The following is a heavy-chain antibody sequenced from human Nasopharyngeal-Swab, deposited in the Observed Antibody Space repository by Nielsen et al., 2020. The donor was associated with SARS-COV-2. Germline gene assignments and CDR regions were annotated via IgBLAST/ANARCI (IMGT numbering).Heavy chain of an antibody. CDR2: IIGSGGDT. D-gene: IGHD2-15*01. Sequence: GGSLRLSCAASEFTFSSYAMSWVRQAPGKGLEWVSSIIGSGGDTYYADSVKGRFTISRDNSKNTLYLQMNSLSAEDTAVYYCAKMGYCGGRSCYSGYFDYWGQGNLVTVSS. J-gene: IGHJ4*02. CDR1: EFTFSSYA. V-gene: IGHV3-23*01. CDR3: AKMGYCGGRSCYSGYFDY.